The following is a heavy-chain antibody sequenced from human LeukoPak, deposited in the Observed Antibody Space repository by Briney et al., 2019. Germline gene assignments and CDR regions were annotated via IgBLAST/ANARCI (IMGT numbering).Heavy chain of an antibody. CDR1: GFTFSSYW. J-gene: IGHJ4*02. CDR3: ARLDDFWSGYYRG. D-gene: IGHD3-3*01. Sequence: GGSLRLSCAASGFTFSSYWMSWVRQAPGKGLEWVANIKQDGSDKYYVDSVKGRFTISRDNAKNSLYLQMNSLRAEDTAVYYCARLDDFWSGYYRGWGQGTLVTVSS. CDR2: IKQDGSDK. V-gene: IGHV3-7*01.